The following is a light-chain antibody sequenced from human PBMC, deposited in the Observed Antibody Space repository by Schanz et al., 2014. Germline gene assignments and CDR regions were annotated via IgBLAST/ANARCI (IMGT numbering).Light chain of an antibody. Sequence: QSVLTQPPSASGTPGQRVTISCSGGSSNIGSNSLNWYQQVPGAAPKVLIYSNSQRPSGVPDRFSGSKSGTSASLTISGLQSEDEADYYCAAWDDSLNGHWVFGGGTKLTVL. V-gene: IGLV1-44*01. J-gene: IGLJ3*02. CDR1: SSNIGSNS. CDR3: AAWDDSLNGHWV. CDR2: SNS.